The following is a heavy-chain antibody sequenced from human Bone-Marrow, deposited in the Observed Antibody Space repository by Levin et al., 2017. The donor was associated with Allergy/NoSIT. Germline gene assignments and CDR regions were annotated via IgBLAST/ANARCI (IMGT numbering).Heavy chain of an antibody. D-gene: IGHD4-23*01. CDR1: GFTVTSRY. CDR2: IYRGGNR. CDR3: AGADGNNPEFYYYGMDV. Sequence: GGSLRLSCEASGFTVTSRYMTWVRQTPGKGLEWVSVIYRGGNRYYADSVKGRFTISRDNPKNTVYLEMNSLRVEDTGVYFCAGADGNNPEFYYYGMDVWGRGTTVTVSS. J-gene: IGHJ6*02. V-gene: IGHV3-53*01.